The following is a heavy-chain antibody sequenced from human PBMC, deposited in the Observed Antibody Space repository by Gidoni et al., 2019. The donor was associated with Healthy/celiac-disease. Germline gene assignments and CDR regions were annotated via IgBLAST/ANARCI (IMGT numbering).Heavy chain of an antibody. CDR2: ISGSGGST. CDR1: GFTFSSSA. Sequence: EVQLLASGVGLVQPGGSLRLSCAASGFTFSSSAMGWVRQDPGKGLEWVSAISGSGGSTYYADSVKGRFTSSRDNSKNTLYLQMNSLRAEDTAVYYCARTAGVRGVTTFWGQGTLVTVSS. V-gene: IGHV3-23*01. J-gene: IGHJ4*02. D-gene: IGHD3-10*01. CDR3: ARTAGVRGVTTF.